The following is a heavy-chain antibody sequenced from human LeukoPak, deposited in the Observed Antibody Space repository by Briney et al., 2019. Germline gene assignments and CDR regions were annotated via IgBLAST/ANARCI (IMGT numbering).Heavy chain of an antibody. CDR3: ARVGACSSTSCSDDAFDI. CDR1: GYTFTSYY. Sequence: ASVKVSCKASGYTFTSYYMHWVRQAPGQGREWMGIINPSGGSTRYAQKLQGRVTMNGDTSTSTDYMELSSLRSEDTAVYYCARVGACSSTSCSDDAFDIWGQGTMVTVSS. D-gene: IGHD2-2*01. J-gene: IGHJ3*02. CDR2: INPSGGST. V-gene: IGHV1-46*01.